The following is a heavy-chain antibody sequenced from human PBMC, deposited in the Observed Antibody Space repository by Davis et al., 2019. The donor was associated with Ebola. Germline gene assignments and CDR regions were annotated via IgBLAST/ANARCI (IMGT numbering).Heavy chain of an antibody. V-gene: IGHV1-2*02. CDR3: ARDTARAGDGMDV. CDR1: GGTFSSYA. CDR2: INPNSGGT. Sequence: ASVKVSCKASGGTFSSYAISWVRQAPGQGLEWMGWINPNSGGTNYAQKFQGRVTMTRDTSISTAYMELSRLRSDDTAVYYCARDTARAGDGMDVWGQGTTVTVSS. J-gene: IGHJ6*02. D-gene: IGHD2-21*02.